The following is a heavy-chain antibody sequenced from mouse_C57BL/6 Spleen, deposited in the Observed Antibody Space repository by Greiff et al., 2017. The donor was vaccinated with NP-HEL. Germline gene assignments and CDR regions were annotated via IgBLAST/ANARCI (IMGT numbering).Heavy chain of an antibody. J-gene: IGHJ4*01. CDR1: GYTFTSYW. CDR2: IDPSDSYT. CDR3: ARGEITVVGAMDY. V-gene: IGHV1-69*01. Sequence: QVHVKQPGAELVMPGASVKLSCKASGYTFTSYWMHWVKQRPGQGLEWIGEIDPSDSYTNYNQKFKGKSTLTVDKSSSTAYMQLSSLTSEDSAVYYCARGEITVVGAMDYWGQGTSVTVSS. D-gene: IGHD1-1*01.